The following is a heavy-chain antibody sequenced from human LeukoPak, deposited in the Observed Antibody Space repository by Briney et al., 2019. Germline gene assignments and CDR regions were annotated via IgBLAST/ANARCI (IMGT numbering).Heavy chain of an antibody. CDR3: ARVGYDYVWGSYRPAYHFDY. D-gene: IGHD3-16*02. J-gene: IGHJ4*02. V-gene: IGHV4-61*02. CDR2: IYTSGST. Sequence: SQTLSLTCTVSGGSISSGSYYWSWIRQPAGKGLEWIGRIYTSGSTNYNPSLKSRVTISVDTSKNQFSLKLSSVTAADTAVYYCARVGYDYVWGSYRPAYHFDYWGQGTLVTVSS. CDR1: GGSISSGSYY.